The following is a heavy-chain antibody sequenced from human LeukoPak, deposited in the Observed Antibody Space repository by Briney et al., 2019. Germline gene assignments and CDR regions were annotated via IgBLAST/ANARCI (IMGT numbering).Heavy chain of an antibody. Sequence: PSETLSLTCAVYGGSFSDYYWTWIRQPPGEGLEWIGEIDRSESTNYNPSLKSRVTVSVDTSKNQFSLKLSSVTAADTAVYYCARGRGIAAARGVRPWGQGTLVTVSS. CDR2: IDRSEST. CDR1: GGSFSDYY. J-gene: IGHJ5*02. V-gene: IGHV4-34*01. CDR3: ARGRGIAAARGVRP. D-gene: IGHD6-13*01.